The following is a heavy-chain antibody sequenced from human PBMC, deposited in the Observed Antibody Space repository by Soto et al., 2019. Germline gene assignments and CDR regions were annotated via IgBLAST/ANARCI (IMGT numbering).Heavy chain of an antibody. CDR1: GFTFISYE. J-gene: IGHJ6*02. Sequence: PGWSLRLSCASSGFTFISYEMNWVRQAPGKGLEWLSYISSSDGTRYYADSVEGRFTISRDNAKNSLYLRMNSLRAEDTAVYHCARGGKAAAGGLDVWGQGTTVTVSS. D-gene: IGHD2-2*01. CDR3: ARGGKAAAGGLDV. V-gene: IGHV3-48*03. CDR2: ISSSDGTR.